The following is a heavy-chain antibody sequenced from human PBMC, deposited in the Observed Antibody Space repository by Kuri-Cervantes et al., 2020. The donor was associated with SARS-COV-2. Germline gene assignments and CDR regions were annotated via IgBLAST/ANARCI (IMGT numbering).Heavy chain of an antibody. Sequence: SVKVPCKASGGTFSSYAVSWLRQAPGQGLVWMGGIIPIVGTPNYAPKFQGRVTITADESTSTAYMELSSLRSDDTAVYYCALGYWGSGYPRYYYHMDVWGKGTTVTVSS. D-gene: IGHD3-22*01. CDR3: ALGYWGSGYPRYYYHMDV. J-gene: IGHJ6*03. CDR1: GGTFSSYA. CDR2: IIPIVGTP. V-gene: IGHV1-69*13.